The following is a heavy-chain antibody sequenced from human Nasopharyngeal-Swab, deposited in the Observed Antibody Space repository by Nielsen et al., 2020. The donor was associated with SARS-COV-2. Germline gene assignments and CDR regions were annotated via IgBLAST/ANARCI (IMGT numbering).Heavy chain of an antibody. J-gene: IGHJ4*02. CDR3: ARGDYRGTYYFDY. D-gene: IGHD1-26*01. CDR1: FSSYA. V-gene: IGHV1-69*04. CDR2: IIPILGIT. Sequence: SVKVSCKASFSSYAISWVRQAPGQGLEWMGRIIPILGITNYAQKFHDRVTITADKSTSTAYMELSGLRSEDTAVYYCARGDYRGTYYFDYWGQGTLVTVSP.